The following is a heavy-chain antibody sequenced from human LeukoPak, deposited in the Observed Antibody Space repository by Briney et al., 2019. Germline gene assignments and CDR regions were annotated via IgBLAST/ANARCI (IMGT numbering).Heavy chain of an antibody. CDR2: ISYDGSNK. J-gene: IGHJ4*02. D-gene: IGHD3-3*01. CDR1: GFTFSSYG. Sequence: PGGSLRLSCAASGFTFSSYGMHWVRQAPGKGLEWVAVISYDGSNKYYADSVKGRFTISRDNAKNSLYLQMNSLRVEDTAVYYCARGVPYPSWSGPHYSDYWGQGTLVTVSS. V-gene: IGHV3-30*03. CDR3: ARGVPYPSWSGPHYSDY.